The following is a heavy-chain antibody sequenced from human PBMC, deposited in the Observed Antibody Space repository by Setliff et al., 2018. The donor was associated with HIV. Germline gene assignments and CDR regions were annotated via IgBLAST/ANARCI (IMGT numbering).Heavy chain of an antibody. V-gene: IGHV4-30-2*01. Sequence: PSETLSLTCAVSGDSINTGGYAWSWIRQPRGKGLEFIGYIYQSGSTYYDPSLRSRVTMSIDRSKNQFSLKLTFMTAADTAVYYCARGGPASPNWFDPWGQGTLVTVSS. D-gene: IGHD3-16*01. CDR2: IYQSGST. CDR1: GDSINTGGYA. J-gene: IGHJ5*02. CDR3: ARGGPASPNWFDP.